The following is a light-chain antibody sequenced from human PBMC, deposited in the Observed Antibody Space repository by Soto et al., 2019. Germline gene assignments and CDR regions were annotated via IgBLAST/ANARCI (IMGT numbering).Light chain of an antibody. CDR1: KNNLGSYDL. Sequence: QSALTQPASVSGSPGQSITVSCTGTKNNLGSYDLVSWYQKYPDKAPTLLIYEATKRPSGISDRFSGSKSGFTASLTTSGLWAEDEADYYCCSLEGSNALVVFGGGTKLTVL. CDR2: EAT. J-gene: IGLJ2*01. CDR3: CSLEGSNALVV. V-gene: IGLV2-23*01.